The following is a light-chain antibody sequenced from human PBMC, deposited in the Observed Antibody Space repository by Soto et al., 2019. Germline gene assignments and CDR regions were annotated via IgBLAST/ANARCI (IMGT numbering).Light chain of an antibody. J-gene: IGKJ1*01. Sequence: AIQMTQSPSSLSASVGDRVTITCRASPGIRNDLGWYQQKPGKAPKLLIDAATTLQSGDPSTLSGSGSVTDFSLTISSLQPEDFATYYCRQDYNDPWAFGQGTKVEVK. V-gene: IGKV1-6*01. CDR1: PGIRND. CDR3: RQDYNDPWA. CDR2: AAT.